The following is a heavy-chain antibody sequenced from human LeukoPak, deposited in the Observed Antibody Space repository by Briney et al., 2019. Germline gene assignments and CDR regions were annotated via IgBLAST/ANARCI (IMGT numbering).Heavy chain of an antibody. CDR3: AKRGHYSINWYHYFDY. J-gene: IGHJ4*02. V-gene: IGHV3-30*18. Sequence: GGSLRLSCAASGFTFTTYGLHWVRQAPGKGLEWVAAIASNGGSEYYADSVKGRFTIPRDNSKNTLFLQMNSLRPDDTAVYYCAKRGHYSINWYHYFDYWGQGTLVTVSS. D-gene: IGHD6-13*01. CDR2: IASNGGSE. CDR1: GFTFTTYG.